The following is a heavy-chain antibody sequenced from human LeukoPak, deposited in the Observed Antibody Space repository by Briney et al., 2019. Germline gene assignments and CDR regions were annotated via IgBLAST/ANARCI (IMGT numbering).Heavy chain of an antibody. CDR3: TTVVDYDYVWGSYRLRGSFDY. D-gene: IGHD3-16*02. J-gene: IGHJ4*02. Sequence: QTGGSLRLSCAASGFTFSTYAMSWVRQAPGKGLEWVSSISGSGGSTYYADSVKGRFTISRDNSKNTLYLQMNSLNTEDTAVYYCTTVVDYDYVWGSYRLRGSFDYWGQGTLVTVSS. V-gene: IGHV3-23*01. CDR2: ISGSGGST. CDR1: GFTFSTYA.